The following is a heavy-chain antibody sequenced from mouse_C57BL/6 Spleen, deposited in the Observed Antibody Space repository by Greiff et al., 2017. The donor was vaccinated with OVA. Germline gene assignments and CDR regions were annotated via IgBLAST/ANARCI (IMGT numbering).Heavy chain of an antibody. CDR1: GYSITSGYY. CDR2: ISYDGSN. V-gene: IGHV3-6*01. D-gene: IGHD2-3*01. J-gene: IGHJ2*01. CDR3: ARDGYYVGGFDY. Sequence: VQLQQSGPGLVKPSQSLSLTCSVTGYSITSGYYWNWIRQFPGNKLEWMGYISYDGSNNYNPSLKNRISITRDTSKNQFFLKLNSVTTEDTATYYCARDGYYVGGFDYWGQGTTLTVSS.